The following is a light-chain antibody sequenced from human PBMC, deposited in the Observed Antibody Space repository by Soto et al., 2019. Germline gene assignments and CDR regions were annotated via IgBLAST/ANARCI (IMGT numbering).Light chain of an antibody. CDR3: QQLNSYPLT. V-gene: IGKV3-11*01. Sequence: EIVLTQSPATLSSSPWETATLSCRASQYVGTRLAWYQHKPGQAPRLLIYYTSNRATGIPARFSGSGSGTDFTLTINSLAPEDFATYYCQQLNSYPLTFGGGTKVDI. CDR2: YTS. CDR1: QYVGTR. J-gene: IGKJ4*01.